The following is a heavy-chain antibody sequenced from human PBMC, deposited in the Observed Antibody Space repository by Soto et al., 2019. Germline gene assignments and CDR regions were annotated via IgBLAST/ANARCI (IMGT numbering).Heavy chain of an antibody. CDR2: ISAYNGNS. CDR3: ARIADCSTTSCSFPSRFHIRGYYYYYGLDV. J-gene: IGHJ6*02. CDR1: GYTFASYG. V-gene: IGHV1-18*01. D-gene: IGHD2-2*01. Sequence: ASVKVSCKASGYTFASYGISWVRQAPGQGLEWVGWISAYNGNSNYAQKYHGRVTMTTDTSTNTAYMEMSSLRSDDTAVYYCARIADCSTTSCSFPSRFHIRGYYYYYGLDVWGQGTTVTVSS.